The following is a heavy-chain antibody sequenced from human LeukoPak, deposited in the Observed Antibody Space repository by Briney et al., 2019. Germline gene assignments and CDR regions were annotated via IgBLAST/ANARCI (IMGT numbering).Heavy chain of an antibody. CDR2: IFRDDSSI. CDR1: GFTFSNNW. CDR3: VRSYDY. J-gene: IGHJ4*02. Sequence: GGSLRLSCAASGFTFSNNWMHWVRQAPGKGLVWVSRIFRDDSSIPYADSVRGRFTISRDDAKNTLYLQMNSLRADDTAVYYCVRSYDYWGQGTMVIVSS. V-gene: IGHV3-74*03.